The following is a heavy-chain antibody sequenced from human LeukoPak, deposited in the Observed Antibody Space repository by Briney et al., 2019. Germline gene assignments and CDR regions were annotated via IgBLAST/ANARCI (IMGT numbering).Heavy chain of an antibody. V-gene: IGHV4-59*08. D-gene: IGHD2-15*01. J-gene: IGHJ4*02. CDR3: ARLHCSGGSCFDY. CDR1: GGSISSYY. Sequence: SETLSLTCTVSGGSISSYYWSWIRQPPGKGLEWIGYIYYSGSTNYNPSLKSRVTISVDTSKNQFSLKLSSVTAADTAVYYCARLHCSGGSCFDYWGQGTLVTVSS. CDR2: IYYSGST.